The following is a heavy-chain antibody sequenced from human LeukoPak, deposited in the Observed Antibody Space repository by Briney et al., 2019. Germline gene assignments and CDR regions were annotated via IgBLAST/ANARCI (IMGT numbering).Heavy chain of an antibody. V-gene: IGHV3-33*06. CDR3: AKGYGSGSSRYYFDY. D-gene: IGHD3-10*01. Sequence: GGSLRLSCAASGFPFSSYGMHWVRQAPGKGLEWVAVIWYDGSNKYYADSVKGRFTISRDNSKNTLYLQMNSLRAEDTAVYYCAKGYGSGSSRYYFDYWGQGTLVTVSS. J-gene: IGHJ4*02. CDR2: IWYDGSNK. CDR1: GFPFSSYG.